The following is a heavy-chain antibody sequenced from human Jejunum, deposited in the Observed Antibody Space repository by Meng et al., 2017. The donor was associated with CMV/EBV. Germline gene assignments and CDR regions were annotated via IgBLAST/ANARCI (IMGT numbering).Heavy chain of an antibody. V-gene: IGHV1-46*01. Sequence: KESGYIVTTYHMHWLRQAPGQGIEWMGEINPSGTSTNYAQKFQGRVTMTKDASTNTVYLELSSLRSDDTAVYYCARVLVTGRAEFHYWGQGTLVTVSS. CDR3: ARVLVTGRAEFHY. J-gene: IGHJ4*02. CDR1: GYIVTTYH. CDR2: INPSGTST. D-gene: IGHD2-21*02.